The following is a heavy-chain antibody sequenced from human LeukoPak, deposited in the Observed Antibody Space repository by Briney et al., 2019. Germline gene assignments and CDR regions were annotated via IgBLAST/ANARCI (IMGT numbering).Heavy chain of an antibody. V-gene: IGHV1-2*02. J-gene: IGHJ5*02. D-gene: IGHD1-26*01. CDR3: ARECVGAAKPGNWFDP. Sequence: ASVKVSCKASGYTFTGYYVHWVRQAPGQGLEWMGWINPNSGGTNYAQKFQGRVTMTRDTSISTAYMELSRLRSDVTAVYYCARECVGAAKPGNWFDPWGQGTLVTVSS. CDR1: GYTFTGYY. CDR2: INPNSGGT.